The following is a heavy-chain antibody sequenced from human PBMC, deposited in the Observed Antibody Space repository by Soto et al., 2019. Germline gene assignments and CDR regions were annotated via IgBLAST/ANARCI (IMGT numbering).Heavy chain of an antibody. CDR2: VYSRGTT. J-gene: IGHJ4*02. Sequence: PSETLSLTCTVSGGSINSYWWTWIRQPAGKGLEWIGRVYSRGTTDYNPSLNSRATMSVETYKNKFSLKLSSVTAADTAVYYCARDIASYAYGEGYWGQGLQVTVSS. CDR3: ARDIASYAYGEGY. CDR1: GGSINSYW. V-gene: IGHV4-4*07. D-gene: IGHD2-21*01.